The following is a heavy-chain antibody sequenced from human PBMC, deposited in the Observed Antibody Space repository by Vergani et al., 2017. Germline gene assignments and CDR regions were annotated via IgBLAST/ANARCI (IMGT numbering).Heavy chain of an antibody. Sequence: QVQLVQSGAEVKKPGSSVKVSCKASGGTFSSYAISWVRQAPGQGLEWMGGIIPIFGTANYAQKFQGRVTITADESTSTAYMELSSLRSEDTAVYYCATPASVEYSSGGSCYSGFDYWGQGTLVTVSS. CDR2: IIPIFGTA. CDR3: ATPASVEYSSGGSCYSGFDY. J-gene: IGHJ4*02. D-gene: IGHD2-15*01. CDR1: GGTFSSYA. V-gene: IGHV1-69*01.